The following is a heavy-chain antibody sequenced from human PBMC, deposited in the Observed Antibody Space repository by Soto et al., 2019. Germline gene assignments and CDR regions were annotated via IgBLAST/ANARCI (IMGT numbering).Heavy chain of an antibody. J-gene: IGHJ6*02. CDR1: GYNFTNSW. CDR2: IYPGDSDT. D-gene: IGHD3-10*01. Sequence: PGESLKISCKGSGYNFTNSWIGWVRQMPGKGLEWMGIIYPGDSDTRYSPSFQGQVTISADKSISTAYLQWSSLKASDTAMYYCAGGGVRGVITRTRDYYGMDVWGQGTTVTAP. CDR3: AGGGVRGVITRTRDYYGMDV. V-gene: IGHV5-51*01.